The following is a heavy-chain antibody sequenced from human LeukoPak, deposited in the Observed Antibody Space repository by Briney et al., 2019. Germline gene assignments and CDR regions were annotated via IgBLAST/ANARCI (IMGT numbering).Heavy chain of an antibody. CDR2: ISAYNGNT. Sequence: GASVKASCKASGYTFTSYGISWVRQAPGQGLEWMGWISAYNGNTNYAQKLQGRVTMTTDTSTSTAYMELGSLRSDDTAVYYCARDRYSSGWYYYGMDVWGQGTTVTVSS. V-gene: IGHV1-18*01. D-gene: IGHD6-19*01. CDR1: GYTFTSYG. CDR3: ARDRYSSGWYYYGMDV. J-gene: IGHJ6*02.